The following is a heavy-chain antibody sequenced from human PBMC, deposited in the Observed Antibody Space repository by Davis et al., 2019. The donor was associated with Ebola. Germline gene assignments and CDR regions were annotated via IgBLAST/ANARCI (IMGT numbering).Heavy chain of an antibody. J-gene: IGHJ2*01. D-gene: IGHD3-22*01. CDR2: IYYSGST. Sequence: MPSETLSLTCTVSGGSISSGDYYWSWIRQPPGKGLEWIGYIYYSGSTYYNPSLKSRVTISVDTSKNQFSLKLSSVTAADTAVYYCARFTMIVVVEDPAGPNWYFDLWGRGTLVTVSS. CDR3: ARFTMIVVVEDPAGPNWYFDL. V-gene: IGHV4-30-4*01. CDR1: GGSISSGDYY.